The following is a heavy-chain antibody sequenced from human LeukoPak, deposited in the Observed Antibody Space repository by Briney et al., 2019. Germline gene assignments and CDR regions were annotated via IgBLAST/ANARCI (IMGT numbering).Heavy chain of an antibody. J-gene: IGHJ3*02. CDR2: VERRGYT. Sequence: SETLSLTCAVYGGAFRDHQWSWIRQPPGKGLEWIGGVERRGYTNYNPSLRGRLTMSVDASKNQISLRLTSVTAADTAVYYCAKGLRQIWFGELNDAFDIWGQGTMVHVSS. D-gene: IGHD3-10*01. CDR3: AKGLRQIWFGELNDAFDI. CDR1: GGAFRDHQ. V-gene: IGHV4-34*01.